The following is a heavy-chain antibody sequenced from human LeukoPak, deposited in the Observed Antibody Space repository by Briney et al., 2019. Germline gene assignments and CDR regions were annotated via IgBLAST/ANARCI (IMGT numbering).Heavy chain of an antibody. Sequence: ASVKVSCKASGYTFISYGISWVRQAPGQGLEWMGIINPSSGSTSYAQKFQGRVTMTRDTSTSTVYMELSSLRSEDTAVYYCARAYDSSGYGYFDYWGQGTLVTVSS. V-gene: IGHV1-46*01. D-gene: IGHD3-22*01. CDR3: ARAYDSSGYGYFDY. CDR1: GYTFISYG. CDR2: INPSSGST. J-gene: IGHJ4*02.